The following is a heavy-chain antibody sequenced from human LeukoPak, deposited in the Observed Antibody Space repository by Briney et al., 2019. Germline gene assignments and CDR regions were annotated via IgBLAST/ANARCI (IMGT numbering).Heavy chain of an antibody. V-gene: IGHV4-31*03. CDR2: IYYSGST. J-gene: IGHJ4*02. CDR3: ARALSGWIDY. D-gene: IGHD6-19*01. CDR1: GGSISSGGYY. Sequence: SETLSLTCTVSGGSISSGGYYWSWIPQHPGKGLEWIGYIYYSGSTYYNPSLKSRVIISVDTSKNQFSLKLSSVTAADTAVYYCARALSGWIDYWGQGTLVTVSS.